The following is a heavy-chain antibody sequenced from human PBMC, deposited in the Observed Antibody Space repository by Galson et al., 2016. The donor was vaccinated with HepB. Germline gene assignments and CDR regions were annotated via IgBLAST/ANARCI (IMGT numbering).Heavy chain of an antibody. D-gene: IGHD1-26*01. CDR3: ARGGAPRAGY. Sequence: ETLSLTCSVSGGSVTSYYWSWIRQPPGKGLDWIGYVSYSGSTNYNPSFKNRITMSLVTSRNQFSLKLNSVTAADTAVYYCARGGAPRAGYWGQGTLVTVSS. J-gene: IGHJ4*02. CDR2: VSYSGST. CDR1: GGSVTSYY. V-gene: IGHV4-59*08.